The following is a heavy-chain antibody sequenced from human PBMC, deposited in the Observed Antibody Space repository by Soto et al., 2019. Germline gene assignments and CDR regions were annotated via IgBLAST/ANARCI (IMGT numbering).Heavy chain of an antibody. V-gene: IGHV4-59*01. D-gene: IGHD4-17*01. CDR3: ARRYGDAVDY. Sequence: QVQLQESGPGLVKPSETLSLTCTVSGGSIRSYYWSWIRQPPGKGLEWIGYIYYSGSTNYNPSLKSRVTISVDTSKNQFSLKLSSATAADTAVYYCARRYGDAVDYWGQGTLVTVSS. J-gene: IGHJ4*02. CDR1: GGSIRSYY. CDR2: IYYSGST.